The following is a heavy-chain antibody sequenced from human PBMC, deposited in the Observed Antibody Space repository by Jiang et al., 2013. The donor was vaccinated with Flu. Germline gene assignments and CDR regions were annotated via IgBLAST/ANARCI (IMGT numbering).Heavy chain of an antibody. CDR2: ISGSGGST. CDR3: AKCRRPGIPEGYGMDV. V-gene: IGHV3-23*04. J-gene: IGHJ6*02. CDR1: GFTFSSYA. Sequence: QLVESGGGLVQPGGSLRLSCAASGFTFSSYAMSWVRQAPGKGLEWVSAISGSGGSTYYADSVKGRFTISRDNSKNTLYLQMNSLRAEDTAVYYCAKCRRPGIPEGYGMDVWGQGTTVTVSS. D-gene: IGHD6-13*01.